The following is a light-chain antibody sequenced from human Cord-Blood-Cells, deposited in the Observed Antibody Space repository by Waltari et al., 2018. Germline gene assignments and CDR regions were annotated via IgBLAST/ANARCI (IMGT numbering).Light chain of an antibody. CDR2: YKSDSDK. Sequence: QAVLTQPSSLSASPGASASLTCTLRSGINVGTYRIYWYQQQPGSPPQYLLRYKSDSDKQQGSGVPSRFSGSKDASANAVILLISGLQSEDEADYYCMIWHSSAWVFGGGTKLTVL. CDR3: MIWHSSAWV. V-gene: IGLV5-45*03. CDR1: SGINVGTYR. J-gene: IGLJ3*02.